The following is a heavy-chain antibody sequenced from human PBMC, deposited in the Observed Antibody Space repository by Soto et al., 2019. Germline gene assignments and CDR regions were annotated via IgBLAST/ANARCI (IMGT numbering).Heavy chain of an antibody. CDR3: AIFRDNWNWNEGGGMDV. CDR2: INAGNGNT. D-gene: IGHD1-7*01. CDR1: GYTFTSYA. J-gene: IGHJ6*02. V-gene: IGHV1-3*05. Sequence: QVQLVQSGAEEKKPGASVKVSCKASGYTFTSYAMHWVRQAPGQRLEWMGWINAGNGNTKYSQKFQGRVTITRDTSASTAYMELSSLRSEDTAVYYCAIFRDNWNWNEGGGMDVWGQGTTVTVSS.